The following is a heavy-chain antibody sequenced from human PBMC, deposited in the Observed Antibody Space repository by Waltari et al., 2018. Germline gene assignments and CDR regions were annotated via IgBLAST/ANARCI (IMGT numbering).Heavy chain of an antibody. V-gene: IGHV3-74*01. Sequence: EVQLVESGGGLVQPGGSLRLSCAASGFSFSTDWMNWDRQVPGEGLVSVARINPNGNTVLYADSVKGRFTTSRDNAKNTLYLQMNSLRDDDTAVYYCARSGFMDVWGQGTTVTVSS. J-gene: IGHJ6*02. CDR3: ARSGFMDV. D-gene: IGHD3-10*01. CDR2: INPNGNTV. CDR1: GFSFSTDW.